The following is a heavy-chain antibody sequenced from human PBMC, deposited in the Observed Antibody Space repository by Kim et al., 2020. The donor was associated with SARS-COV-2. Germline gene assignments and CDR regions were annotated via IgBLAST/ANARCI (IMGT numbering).Heavy chain of an antibody. V-gene: IGHV3-30*02. Sequence: SNKSHSDAVKGRFTISRDNSKNALDLQMNSLRAEDTAVYYCAKGMQGIDYWGQGTLVTVSS. CDR3: AKGMQGIDY. CDR2: SNK. J-gene: IGHJ4*02.